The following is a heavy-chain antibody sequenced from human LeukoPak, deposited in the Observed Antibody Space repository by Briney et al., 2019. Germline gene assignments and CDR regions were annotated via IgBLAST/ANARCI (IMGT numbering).Heavy chain of an antibody. CDR2: IIPILGIA. J-gene: IGHJ4*02. CDR3: ARPTSDGY. Sequence: SVKVSCKASGGTFSSYAISWVRQAPGQGLEWMGRIIPILGIANYAQKFQGRVTITADKSTSTAYMELSSLRSEDTAMYYCARPTSDGYWGQGTLVTVSS. V-gene: IGHV1-69*04. CDR1: GGTFSSYA.